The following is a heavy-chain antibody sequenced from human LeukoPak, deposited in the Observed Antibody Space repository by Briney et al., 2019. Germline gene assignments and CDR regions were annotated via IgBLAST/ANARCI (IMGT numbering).Heavy chain of an antibody. D-gene: IGHD6-19*01. CDR1: GDSISTTSFY. J-gene: IGHJ4*02. CDR3: ARDYTLYISGWFLDY. V-gene: IGHV4-39*07. CDR2: IHYSGTT. Sequence: PSQTLSLTCTVSGDSISTTSFYWGWIRQPPGKGLEWIGSIHYSGTTHYNPSLKSRVTISVDTSKNQFSLKLTSVTAADTAIYYCARDYTLYISGWFLDYWAQGTLVTVSS.